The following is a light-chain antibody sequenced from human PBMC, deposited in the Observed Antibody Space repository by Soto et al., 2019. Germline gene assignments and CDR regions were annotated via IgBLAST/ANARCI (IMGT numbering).Light chain of an antibody. V-gene: IGLV2-14*01. CDR1: SSDVGGYNY. J-gene: IGLJ3*02. CDR2: EVS. CDR3: SSYTSSSTGV. Sequence: QSALTQPASVSGSPGQSITISCTGTSSDVGGYNYVSWYQQHPGKAPKLMIYEVSNLPAGVSNRFSGSKSGNTASLTIYGLHAEDEADYYCSSYTSSSTGVFGGGTKLTVL.